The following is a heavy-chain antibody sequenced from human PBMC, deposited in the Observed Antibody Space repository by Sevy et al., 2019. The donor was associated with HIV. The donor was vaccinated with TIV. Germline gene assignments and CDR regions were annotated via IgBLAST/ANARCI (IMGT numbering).Heavy chain of an antibody. CDR2: IYYTGSS. V-gene: IGHV4-59*01. CDR1: GISISNYY. J-gene: IGHJ4*02. Sequence: SETLSLTCTVSGISISNYYWTWIRQPPGKGLEWIGYIYYTGSSDSNPSLKSRVTTSVDTSKNQFSLKLSSVTAADTAIYYCARGGRNQQQLDYFDSWGQGILVTVS. D-gene: IGHD6-13*01. CDR3: ARGGRNQQQLDYFDS.